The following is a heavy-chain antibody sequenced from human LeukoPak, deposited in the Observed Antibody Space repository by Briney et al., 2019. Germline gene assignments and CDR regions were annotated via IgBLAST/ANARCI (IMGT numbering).Heavy chain of an antibody. CDR1: GDSISSSSSY. CDR2: IYYSGST. J-gene: IGHJ4*02. V-gene: IGHV4-39*07. CDR3: ARGGIEYYFDY. Sequence: PSETLSLTCTVSGDSISSSSSYWGWIRQPPGEGLEWIGSIYYSGSTYYNPSLKSRVTISVDTSKNQFSLKLSSVTAADTAVYYCARGGIEYYFDYWGQGTLVTVSS. D-gene: IGHD1-26*01.